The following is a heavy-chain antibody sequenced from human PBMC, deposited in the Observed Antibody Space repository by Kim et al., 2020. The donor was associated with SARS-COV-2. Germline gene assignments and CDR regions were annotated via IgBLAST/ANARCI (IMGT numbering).Heavy chain of an antibody. CDR1: GGSISSYY. CDR2: IYYSGST. D-gene: IGHD1-26*01. Sequence: SETLSLTCTVSGGSISSYYWSWIRQPPGKGLEWIGYIYYSGSTNYNPSLKSRVTISVDTSKNQFSLKLSSVTAADTAVYYCAREKRTYSGSYYHLVFDYWGQGTLVTVSS. V-gene: IGHV4-59*01. J-gene: IGHJ4*02. CDR3: AREKRTYSGSYYHLVFDY.